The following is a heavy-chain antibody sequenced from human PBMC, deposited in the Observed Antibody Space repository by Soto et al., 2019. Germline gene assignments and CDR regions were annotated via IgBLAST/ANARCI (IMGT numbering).Heavy chain of an antibody. CDR1: GFTFSSYG. J-gene: IGHJ3*02. V-gene: IGHV3-30*18. D-gene: IGHD6-19*01. Sequence: ESGGGVVQPGRSLRLSCAASGFTFSSYGMHWVRQAPGKGLEWVAVISYDGSNKYYADSVKGRFTISRDNSKNTLYLQMNSLRAEDTAVYYCAKERVAVAGRGAFDIWGQGTMVTVSS. CDR2: ISYDGSNK. CDR3: AKERVAVAGRGAFDI.